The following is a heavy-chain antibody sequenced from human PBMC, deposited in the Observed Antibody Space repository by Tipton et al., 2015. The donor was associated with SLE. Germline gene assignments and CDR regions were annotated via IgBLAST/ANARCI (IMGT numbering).Heavy chain of an antibody. V-gene: IGHV4-39*07. CDR3: AREWELPYYYYYGMDV. Sequence: TLSLTCTVSGGSISSSSYYWSWIRQPPGKGLEWIGSIYYSGSTYYNPSLKSRVTISVDTSKNQFSLKLSSVTAADTAVYYCAREWELPYYYYYGMDVWGQGTTVTVSS. CDR1: GGSISSSSYY. D-gene: IGHD1-26*01. J-gene: IGHJ6*02. CDR2: IYYSGST.